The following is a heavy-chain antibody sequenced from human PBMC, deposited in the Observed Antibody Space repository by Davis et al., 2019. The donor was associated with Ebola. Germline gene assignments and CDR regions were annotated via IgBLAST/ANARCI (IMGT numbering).Heavy chain of an antibody. D-gene: IGHD2-2*02. CDR3: AREGSVAAIELDY. CDR2: ISAYNGNT. Sequence: ASVKVSCKASGYTFNHYGISWLRQAPAQGLEWMGWISAYNGNTNYAQRFQDRVPMTTDTSTNTAYMEVRSLRSDDTAVYYCAREGSVAAIELDYWGQGTLVTVSS. J-gene: IGHJ4*02. V-gene: IGHV1-18*01. CDR1: GYTFNHYG.